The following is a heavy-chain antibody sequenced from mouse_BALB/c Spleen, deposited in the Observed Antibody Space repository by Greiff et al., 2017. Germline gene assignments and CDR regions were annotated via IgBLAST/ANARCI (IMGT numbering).Heavy chain of an antibody. V-gene: IGHV14-3*02. CDR2: IDPANGNT. CDR3: ARGGNPFAY. D-gene: IGHD1-1*02. J-gene: IGHJ3*01. CDR1: GFNIKDTY. Sequence: EVQVVESGAELVKPGASVKLSCTASGFNIKDTYMHWVKQRPEQGLEWIGRIDPANGNTKYDPKFQGKATITADTSSNTAYLQLSSLTSEDTAVYYCARGGNPFAYWGQGTLVTVSA.